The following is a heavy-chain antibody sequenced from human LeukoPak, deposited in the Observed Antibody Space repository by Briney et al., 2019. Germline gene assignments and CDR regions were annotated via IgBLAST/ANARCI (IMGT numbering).Heavy chain of an antibody. CDR3: ATTNIVESTTAEDASDI. Sequence: GASVKVSCKASGYTFTSYAMNWLRQAPGQGLEWMGWINTSTGDPTYAQDFTGRFVFSLDTSVSTAYLQISSLKTDDTAVYYCATTNIVESTTAEDASDIWGQGTMVTVSS. CDR1: GYTFTSYA. J-gene: IGHJ3*02. V-gene: IGHV7-4-1*02. CDR2: INTSTGDP. D-gene: IGHD1-26*01.